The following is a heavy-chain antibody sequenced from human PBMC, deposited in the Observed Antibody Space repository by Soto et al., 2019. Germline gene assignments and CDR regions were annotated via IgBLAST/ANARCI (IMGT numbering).Heavy chain of an antibody. D-gene: IGHD5-12*01. CDR2: IFYTGST. CDR3: ARGGYSGYDYRVFDY. V-gene: IGHV4-59*01. CDR1: GVSISRYY. J-gene: IGHJ4*02. Sequence: SETLSLTCTVSGVSISRYYSSWIRHPPGKGLEWIGYIFYTGSTNYNPSLKSRVTISVDTSKNQFSLKLTSVTAADTAVYYCARGGYSGYDYRVFDYWGEGILVTVSS.